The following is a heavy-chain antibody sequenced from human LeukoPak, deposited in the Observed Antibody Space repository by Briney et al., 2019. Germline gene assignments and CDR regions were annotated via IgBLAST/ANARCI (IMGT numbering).Heavy chain of an antibody. J-gene: IGHJ4*02. Sequence: GGSLRLSCAASGFTFRSYSMNWVRQAPGKGLEWVSAIDPSSTYIYYADSVKGRFTISRDNAKNSLYLQMNSLRAEDTAVYYCARDAPDYWGQGTLVTVSS. V-gene: IGHV3-21*01. CDR3: ARDAPDY. CDR1: GFTFRSYS. CDR2: IDPSSTYI.